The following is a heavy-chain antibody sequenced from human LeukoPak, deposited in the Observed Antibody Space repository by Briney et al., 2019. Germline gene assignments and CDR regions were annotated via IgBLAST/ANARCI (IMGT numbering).Heavy chain of an antibody. CDR1: GYTFTGYY. D-gene: IGHD3-22*01. CDR2: INPNSGGT. Sequence: ASVKVSCKASGYTFTGYYMHWVRQAPGQGLEWMGWINPNSGGTNYAQKFQGRVTMTRDTSISTAYMELSRLRSEDTAVYYCARDGYYYDSSGYYYYYFDYWGQGTLVTVSS. V-gene: IGHV1-2*02. CDR3: ARDGYYYDSSGYYYYYFDY. J-gene: IGHJ4*02.